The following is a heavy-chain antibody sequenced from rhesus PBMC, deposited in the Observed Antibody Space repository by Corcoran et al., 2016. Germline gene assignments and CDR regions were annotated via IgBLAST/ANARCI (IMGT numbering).Heavy chain of an antibody. CDR1: GFSLTTSGMG. CDR2: IYWDDDK. D-gene: IGHD4-35*01. Sequence: QVTLKESGPALVKPTQTLTLTCTFSGFSLTTSGMGVGWIRQPPGKALEWLALIYWDDDKRYSTSLKSRLTISKDNSKNQVVLTMTNMDPVDTATYYCARRTTVTLFDYWGQGVLVTVSS. V-gene: IGHV2-174*01. CDR3: ARRTTVTLFDY. J-gene: IGHJ4*01.